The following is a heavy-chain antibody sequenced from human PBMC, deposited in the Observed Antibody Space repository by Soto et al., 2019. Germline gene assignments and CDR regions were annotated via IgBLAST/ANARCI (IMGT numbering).Heavy chain of an antibody. J-gene: IGHJ6*03. Sequence: PSETLSLSCTVSGGSISSYYWSWIRQPPGKGLEWIGYIYYSGSTNYNPSLKSRLTISVDTSKNQFSLKLSSVTAADTAVYYCARYTRYSSSWPRFYYYMDVWGKGTTVTVSS. CDR3: ARYTRYSSSWPRFYYYMDV. CDR2: IYYSGST. D-gene: IGHD6-13*01. V-gene: IGHV4-59*01. CDR1: GGSISSYY.